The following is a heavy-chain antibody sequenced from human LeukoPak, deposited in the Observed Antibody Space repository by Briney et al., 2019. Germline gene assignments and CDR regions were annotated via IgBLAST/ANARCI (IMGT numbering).Heavy chain of an antibody. V-gene: IGHV3-53*01. CDR1: GFAVNNNY. CDR3: ARGITMMIVAPGY. Sequence: GGSLRLSCAASGFAVNNNYMTWVRQAPGKGAEWVSVLYSNSITYYADSVKGRFTISRDSSKNTLYLQMNSLRAEDTAVYYCARGITMMIVAPGYWGQGTLVTVSS. D-gene: IGHD3-22*01. J-gene: IGHJ4*02. CDR2: LYSNSIT.